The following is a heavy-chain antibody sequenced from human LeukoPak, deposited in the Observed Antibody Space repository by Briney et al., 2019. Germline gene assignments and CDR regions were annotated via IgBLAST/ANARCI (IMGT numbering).Heavy chain of an antibody. V-gene: IGHV4-59*01. J-gene: IGHJ6*04. CDR3: ASGVLDTHYYGTDV. D-gene: IGHD4/OR15-4a*01. CDR2: IYYSGST. CDR1: GGSISSYY. Sequence: SETLSLTCTVPGGSISSYYWSWIRQPPGKGLEWIGYIYYSGSTNYNPSLKSRVTISVDTSKNQFSLKLSSVTAADMAVYYCASGVLDTHYYGTDVWGKGTTVTVSS.